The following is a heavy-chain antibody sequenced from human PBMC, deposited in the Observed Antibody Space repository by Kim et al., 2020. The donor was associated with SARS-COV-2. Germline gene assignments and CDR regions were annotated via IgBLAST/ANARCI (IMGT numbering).Heavy chain of an antibody. J-gene: IGHJ3*02. CDR3: ARGEAAAGFDAFDI. D-gene: IGHD6-13*01. Sequence: PSVKSRVTISVDTPKNQFSLKLRSVTAADTAVYYFARGEAAAGFDAFDIWGQGTMVTVSS. V-gene: IGHV4-59*09.